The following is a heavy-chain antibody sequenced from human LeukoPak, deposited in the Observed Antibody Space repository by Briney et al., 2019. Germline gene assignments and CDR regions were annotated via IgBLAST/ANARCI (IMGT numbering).Heavy chain of an antibody. J-gene: IGHJ1*01. CDR1: GGSISSYY. CDR2: IYYSGST. Sequence: PSETLSLTCTVSGGSISSYYWSWIRQPPGKGLEWIGYIYYSGSTNYNPSLKSRVTISVDTSKNQFSLKLSSVTAADTAVYYCARGQWLVSVYFQHWGQGTLVTVSS. V-gene: IGHV4-59*08. D-gene: IGHD6-19*01. CDR3: ARGQWLVSVYFQH.